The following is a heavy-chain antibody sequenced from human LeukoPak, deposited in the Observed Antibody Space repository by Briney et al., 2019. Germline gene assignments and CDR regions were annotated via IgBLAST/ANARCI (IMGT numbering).Heavy chain of an antibody. V-gene: IGHV3-43D*03. CDR2: ISWDGGST. J-gene: IGHJ4*02. Sequence: GGSLRLSCAASGFTFDDYAMHWVRQAPGKGLEWVSLISWDGGSTYYADSVKGRFTISRDNSKNSLYLQMNSLRAEDTALYYCAKDNAKDDSGSYLLDYWGQGTLVTVSS. CDR1: GFTFDDYA. CDR3: AKDNAKDDSGSYLLDY. D-gene: IGHD1-26*01.